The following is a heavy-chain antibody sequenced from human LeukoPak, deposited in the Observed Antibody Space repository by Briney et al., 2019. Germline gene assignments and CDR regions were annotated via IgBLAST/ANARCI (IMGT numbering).Heavy chain of an antibody. CDR2: ISYDGSNK. CDR1: GFTFSSYA. D-gene: IGHD3-22*01. J-gene: IGHJ4*02. V-gene: IGHV3-30*04. Sequence: GGSLRLSCAASGFTFSSYAMHWVRQAPGKGLEWVAVISYDGSNKYYADSVKGRFTISRDNSKNTLYLQMNSLRAEDTAVYYCARDLNYDSSDSALDYWGQGTLVTVSS. CDR3: ARDLNYDSSDSALDY.